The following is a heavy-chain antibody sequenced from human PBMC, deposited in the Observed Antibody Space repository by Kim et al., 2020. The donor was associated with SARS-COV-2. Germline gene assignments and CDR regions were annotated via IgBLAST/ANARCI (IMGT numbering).Heavy chain of an antibody. D-gene: IGHD1-26*01. J-gene: IGHJ4*02. Sequence: GGSLRLSCAASGFGFSEYSISWVRQAPGKGLEWISYISPSSGNIYYAESVKGRFTISRDDAKNTLYLQMKSLRAEDTAVYYCVNGFSSSGAGDWGQGTLVTVSS. CDR3: VNGFSSSGAGD. CDR1: GFGFSEYS. V-gene: IGHV3-21*01. CDR2: ISPSSGNI.